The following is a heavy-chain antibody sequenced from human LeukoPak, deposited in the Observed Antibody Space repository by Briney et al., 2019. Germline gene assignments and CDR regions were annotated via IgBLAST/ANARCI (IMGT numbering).Heavy chain of an antibody. V-gene: IGHV1-69*13. CDR2: IIPIFGTA. Sequence: ASVKVSCKASGGTFSSYAISWVRQAPGQGLEWMGGIIPIFGTANYAQKFQGRVMITADESTSTAYMELSSLRSEDTAVYYCASGMRIAAAAPFDYWGQGTLVTVSS. D-gene: IGHD6-13*01. CDR1: GGTFSSYA. CDR3: ASGMRIAAAAPFDY. J-gene: IGHJ4*02.